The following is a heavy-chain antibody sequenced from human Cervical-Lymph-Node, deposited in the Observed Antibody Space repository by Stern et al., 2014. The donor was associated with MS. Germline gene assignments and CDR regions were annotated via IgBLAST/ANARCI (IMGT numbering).Heavy chain of an antibody. V-gene: IGHV1-8*01. CDR1: GYTFTDYD. CDR3: ARGGGVIITPLAS. CDR2: MNPSSGNT. J-gene: IGHJ5*02. Sequence: VHLVESGAEVKKPGASVKVSCKASGYTFTDYDINWVRQTTGQGLEWMGWMNPSSGNTGYAQKFQGRVTMTRNTSISTAYMELSSLSSDDTAVYYCARGGGVIITPLASWGQGTLVAVSS. D-gene: IGHD3-10*01.